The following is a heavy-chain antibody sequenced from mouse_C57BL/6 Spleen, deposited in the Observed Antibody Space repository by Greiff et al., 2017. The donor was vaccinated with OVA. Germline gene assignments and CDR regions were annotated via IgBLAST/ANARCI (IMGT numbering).Heavy chain of an antibody. CDR3: ARFGSSHYAMDY. V-gene: IGHV7-3*01. Sequence: EVHLVESGGGLVQPGGSLSLSCAASGFTFTDYYMSWVRQPPGKALEWLGFIRNKANGYTTEYSASVKGRFTISRDNSQSILYLQMNALRAEDSATYYGARFGSSHYAMDYWGQGTSVTVSS. J-gene: IGHJ4*01. CDR1: GFTFTDYY. D-gene: IGHD1-1*01. CDR2: IRNKANGYTT.